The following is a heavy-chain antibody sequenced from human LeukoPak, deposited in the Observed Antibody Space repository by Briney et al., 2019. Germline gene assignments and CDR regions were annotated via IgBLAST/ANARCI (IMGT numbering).Heavy chain of an antibody. CDR2: INWNGGST. V-gene: IGHV3-NL1*01. CDR1: GFTFSSYS. Sequence: GGSLRLSCAASGFTFSSYSMNWVRQAPGKGLEWVSGINWNGGSTGYADSVKGRFTISRDNSKNTLYLQMNSLRAEDTAVYYCAKEHEDYYDSSGNDYWGQGTLVTVSS. J-gene: IGHJ4*02. D-gene: IGHD3-22*01. CDR3: AKEHEDYYDSSGNDY.